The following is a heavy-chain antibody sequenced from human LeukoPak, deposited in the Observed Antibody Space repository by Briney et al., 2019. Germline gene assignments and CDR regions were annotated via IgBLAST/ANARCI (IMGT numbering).Heavy chain of an antibody. V-gene: IGHV1-46*01. CDR3: GFSTVTTFLLDY. D-gene: IGHD4-17*01. Sequence: ASVKVSCKASGYTFTGYYMHWVRQAPGQGLEWMGIINPSGGSTSYAQKFQGRVTMTRDTSTSTVYMELSSLRSEDTAVYYCGFSTVTTFLLDYWGQGTLVTVSS. CDR2: INPSGGST. J-gene: IGHJ4*02. CDR1: GYTFTGYY.